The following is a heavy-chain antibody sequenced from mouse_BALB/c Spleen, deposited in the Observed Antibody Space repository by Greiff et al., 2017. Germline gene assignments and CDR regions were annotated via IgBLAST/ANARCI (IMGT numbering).Heavy chain of an antibody. CDR1: GYAFSSSW. CDR2: IYPGDGDT. J-gene: IGHJ1*01. D-gene: IGHD3-1*01. CDR3: ARSGDGAGYFDV. Sequence: QVQLQQSGPELVKPGASVKISCKASGYAFSSSWMNWVKQRPGQGLEWIGRIYPGDGDTNYNGKFKGKATLTADKSSSTAYMQLSSLTSVDSAVYFCARSGDGAGYFDVWGAGTTVTVSS. V-gene: IGHV1-82*01.